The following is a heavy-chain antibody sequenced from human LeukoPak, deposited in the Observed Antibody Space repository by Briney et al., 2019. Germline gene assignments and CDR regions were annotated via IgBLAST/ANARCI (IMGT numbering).Heavy chain of an antibody. D-gene: IGHD1-26*01. Sequence: ASVKVSCKASGYTFTSYGISWVRQAPGQGLEWMGWISAYNGNTNYAQKLQGRVTMTTDTSTSTAYMELRSLRSDDTAVYYCARDHIGVPLSGSYYYGMDVWGQGTTVTVSS. CDR2: ISAYNGNT. CDR3: ARDHIGVPLSGSYYYGMDV. J-gene: IGHJ6*02. CDR1: GYTFTSYG. V-gene: IGHV1-18*01.